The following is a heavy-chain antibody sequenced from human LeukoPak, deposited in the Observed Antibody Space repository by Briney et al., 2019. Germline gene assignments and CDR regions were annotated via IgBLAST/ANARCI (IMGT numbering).Heavy chain of an antibody. CDR1: GGSISSGGYS. CDR2: IYHSGST. CDR3: ARLVVPAAILDY. V-gene: IGHV4-30-2*01. D-gene: IGHD2-2*01. Sequence: PSQTLSLTCAVSGGSISSGGYSWRWIRQPPGKGLEWIGYIYHSGSTYYNPSLKSRVTISVDRSKNQFSLKLSSVTAADTAVYYCARLVVPAAILDYWGQGTLVTVSS. J-gene: IGHJ4*02.